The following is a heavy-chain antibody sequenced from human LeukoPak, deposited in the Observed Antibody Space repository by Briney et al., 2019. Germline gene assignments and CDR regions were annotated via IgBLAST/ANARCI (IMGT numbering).Heavy chain of an antibody. V-gene: IGHV3-23*01. CDR2: ISGSGGST. J-gene: IGHJ4*02. CDR3: AKKGITYYYDSSGYSN. D-gene: IGHD3-22*01. Sequence: GGSLRLSCAASGFTFSSYAMSWVRQAPGKGLEWVSAISGSGGSTYYADSVKGRFTISRDNSKNTLYLQMNSMRAEDTAVYYCAKKGITYYYDSSGYSNWGKGTLVTVSS. CDR1: GFTFSSYA.